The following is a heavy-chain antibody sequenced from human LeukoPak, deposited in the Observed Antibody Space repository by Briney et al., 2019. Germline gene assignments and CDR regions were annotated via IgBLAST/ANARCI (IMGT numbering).Heavy chain of an antibody. Sequence: ASAKVSCKVSRDTLTELSMHWGRQAPGEGLEWMGGFYPEEGETIYAQKFQGRVTMTEDTSTDTAYMELSSLRSEDTAVYYCATISDFWSKPHDAFDIWGQGTMVTVSS. J-gene: IGHJ3*02. CDR3: ATISDFWSKPHDAFDI. V-gene: IGHV1-24*01. CDR1: RDTLTELS. CDR2: FYPEEGET. D-gene: IGHD3-3*01.